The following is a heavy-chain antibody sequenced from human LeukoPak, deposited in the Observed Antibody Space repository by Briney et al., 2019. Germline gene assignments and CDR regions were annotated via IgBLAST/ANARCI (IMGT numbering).Heavy chain of an antibody. CDR3: ARLKFYDSTGYSPGHYMDV. J-gene: IGHJ6*03. CDR1: GGPMYSYY. D-gene: IGHD3-22*01. Sequence: SETLSLTCTVSGGPMYSYYWAWIRQTAEKRLEWIGRLYPGVSTNYNPSLKSRLTMSVDTSKNQFALKLSAVTAADTAVYYCARLKFYDSTGYSPGHYMDVWGKGTTVTVSS. V-gene: IGHV4-4*07. CDR2: LYPGVST.